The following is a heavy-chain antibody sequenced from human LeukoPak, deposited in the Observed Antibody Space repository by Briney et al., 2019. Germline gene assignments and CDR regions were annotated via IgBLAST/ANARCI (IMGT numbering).Heavy chain of an antibody. D-gene: IGHD1-26*01. J-gene: IGHJ5*02. CDR1: GYSISSGYY. Sequence: SETLSLTSTVSGYSISSGYYWDWIRQPPGKGLEWIGSIYHSGSTYYNPSLKSRVTISVDTSKNQFSLKLSSVTAADTAVYYCARGVGATIGWFDPWGQGTLVTVSS. V-gene: IGHV4-38-2*02. CDR3: ARGVGATIGWFDP. CDR2: IYHSGST.